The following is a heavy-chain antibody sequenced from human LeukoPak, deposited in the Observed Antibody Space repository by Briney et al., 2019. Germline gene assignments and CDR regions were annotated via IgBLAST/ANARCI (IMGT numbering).Heavy chain of an antibody. J-gene: IGHJ6*03. V-gene: IGHV3-43*01. CDR1: GFTFDDYT. CDR2: ISWDGGST. Sequence: PGGSLRLSCAASGFTFDDYTMHWVRQAPGKGLEWVSLISWDGGSTYYADSVKGRFTISRDNSKNSLYLQMNSLRAEDTAVYYCASPNPRIAARPYYYYYMDVWGKGTTVTVSS. D-gene: IGHD6-6*01. CDR3: ASPNPRIAARPYYYYYMDV.